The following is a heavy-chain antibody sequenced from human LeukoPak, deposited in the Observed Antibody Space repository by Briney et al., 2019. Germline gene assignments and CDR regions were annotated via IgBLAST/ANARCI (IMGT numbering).Heavy chain of an antibody. CDR1: GGSISSGGYY. CDR3: ASLNYYGSGSYYDFWFDP. J-gene: IGHJ5*02. Sequence: SETLSLTCTVSGGSISSGGYYWSWLRQHPGKGLEWIGYIYYSGSTYYNPSLKSRVTISVDTSKNQFSLKLSSVTAADTAVYYCASLNYYGSGSYYDFWFDPWGQGTLVTVSS. V-gene: IGHV4-31*03. D-gene: IGHD3-10*01. CDR2: IYYSGST.